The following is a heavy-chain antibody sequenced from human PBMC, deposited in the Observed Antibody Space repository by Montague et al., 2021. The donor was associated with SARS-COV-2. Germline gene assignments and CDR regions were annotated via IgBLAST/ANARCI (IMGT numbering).Heavy chain of an antibody. D-gene: IGHD2-8*01. CDR2: MHYSERP. J-gene: IGHJ2*01. V-gene: IGHV4-39*02. CDR3: AGVPLMRGHWFLDL. Sequence: SETLSLTCSVSGGTLSSTSFYWGWIRQPPGRGLEWIGTMHYSERPYYNPSLQSRVTISADRSKNRFSLNLGSVTASDTAVYYCAGVPLMRGHWFLDLWGRGTLVSVSS. CDR1: GGTLSSTSFY.